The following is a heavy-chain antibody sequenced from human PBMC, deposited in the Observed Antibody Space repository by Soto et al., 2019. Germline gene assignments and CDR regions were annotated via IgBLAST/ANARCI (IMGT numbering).Heavy chain of an antibody. D-gene: IGHD6-19*01. V-gene: IGHV4-59*01. CDR3: ARGAPSIAVAGNDY. CDR1: GGSISSYY. CDR2: IYYSGST. Sequence: SETLSLTCTVSGGSISSYYWSWIRQPPGKGLEWIGYIYYSGSTNYNPSLKSRVTISVDTSKNQFSLKLSSVTAADTAVYYCARGAPSIAVAGNDYWGQGTLVTVSS. J-gene: IGHJ4*02.